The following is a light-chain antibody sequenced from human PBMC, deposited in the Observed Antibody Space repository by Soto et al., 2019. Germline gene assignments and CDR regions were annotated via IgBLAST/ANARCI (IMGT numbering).Light chain of an antibody. J-gene: IGKJ4*01. V-gene: IGKV1-39*01. Sequence: DIQMTQSPSSLSVSVGDRVTITCRASQSIGGFLNWYQQKLGKAPKLLIYAASSLQSGVPSRFRGSGSGTDFTLTISSLQPEDFATYYRQQSYSTPLTFGGGTKVDIK. CDR1: QSIGGF. CDR2: AAS. CDR3: QQSYSTPLT.